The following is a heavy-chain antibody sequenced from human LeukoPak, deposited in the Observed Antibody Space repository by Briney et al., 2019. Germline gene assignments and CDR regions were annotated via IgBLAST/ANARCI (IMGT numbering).Heavy chain of an antibody. D-gene: IGHD1-26*01. CDR2: IGGSGGST. Sequence: PGGSLRLSCAASGFTFSSYAMSWVRQAPGKGLEWVSAIGGSGGSTYYADSVKGRFTISRDNSKNTLYLQMNSLRAEDTAVYYCARDTSGSYQPYYFDYWGQGTLVTVSS. V-gene: IGHV3-23*01. CDR1: GFTFSSYA. CDR3: ARDTSGSYQPYYFDY. J-gene: IGHJ4*02.